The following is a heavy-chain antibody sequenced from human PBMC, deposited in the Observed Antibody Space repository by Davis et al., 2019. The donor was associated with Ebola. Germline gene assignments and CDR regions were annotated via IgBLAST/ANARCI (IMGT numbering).Heavy chain of an antibody. V-gene: IGHV3-21*04. J-gene: IGHJ6*02. CDR3: AGNSGVYYYGMDV. Sequence: GGSLRLSCAASGFTFNRHSMNWVRQAPGKGLEWVSSISSGSTYIYYADSVKGRFTISRHNSKNTLYLQMNSLRAEDTAVYYCAGNSGVYYYGMDVWGQGTTVTVSS. D-gene: IGHD5-12*01. CDR2: ISSGSTYI. CDR1: GFTFNRHS.